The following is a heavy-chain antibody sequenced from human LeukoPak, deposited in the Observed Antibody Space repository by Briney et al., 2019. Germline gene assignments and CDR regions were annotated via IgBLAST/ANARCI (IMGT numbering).Heavy chain of an antibody. CDR1: GYTFTGYY. CDR2: INPNSGGT. V-gene: IGHV1-2*02. Sequence: ASVKVSCKASGYTFTGYYVHWVRQAPGQGLEWMGWINPNSGGTNYAQNFQGRVTMTRDTSISTAYMVLSRLRSDDTAVYDCAAVMPWPVSPVHAFDIWGQGTMVTVSS. J-gene: IGHJ3*02. CDR3: AAVMPWPVSPVHAFDI. D-gene: IGHD2-2*01.